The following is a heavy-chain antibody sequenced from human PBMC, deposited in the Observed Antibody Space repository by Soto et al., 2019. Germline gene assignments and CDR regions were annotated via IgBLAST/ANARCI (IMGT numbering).Heavy chain of an antibody. CDR1: RLRYRDYF. Sequence: QVHLVESGGGMVKPGEPLRISYAASRLRYRDYFMSWISQAPGKGLEWISYIGPYGNTIYYADSVKGRYVISRDDTTNSLFLQMDNLRADDTAVYYCARDYYTYGVCWCQGTLVT. CDR2: IGPYGNTI. V-gene: IGHV3-11*04. CDR3: ARDYYTYGVC. J-gene: IGHJ1*01. D-gene: IGHD3-16*01.